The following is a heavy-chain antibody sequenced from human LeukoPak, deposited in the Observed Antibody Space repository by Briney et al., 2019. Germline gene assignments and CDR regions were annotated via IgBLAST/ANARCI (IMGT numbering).Heavy chain of an antibody. V-gene: IGHV1-8*01. CDR1: GYTFTSYD. CDR3: ARANYYCSGSYVFYYGMDV. CDR2: MNPNSGNT. Sequence: ASVKVSCKASGYTFTSYDINWVRQATGQGLEWMGWMNPNSGNTGYAQKFQGRVTMTRNTSISTAYMELSSLRSEDTAVYYCARANYYCSGSYVFYYGMDVWGQGTTVTVSS. D-gene: IGHD3-10*01. J-gene: IGHJ6*02.